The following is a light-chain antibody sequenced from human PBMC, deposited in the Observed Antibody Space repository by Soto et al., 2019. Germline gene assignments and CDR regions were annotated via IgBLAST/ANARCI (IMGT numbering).Light chain of an antibody. V-gene: IGKV1-17*01. Sequence: IQMTQSPSSLSASVGDRVTITCRASQGIRYDLGWCQQKPGKAPRLLIYAASTLQSGVPLRFSGSGSGTEFTLTISSLQPDDFATYYCQHYNSYSEAFGQGTKVDIK. CDR1: QGIRYD. J-gene: IGKJ1*01. CDR3: QHYNSYSEA. CDR2: AAS.